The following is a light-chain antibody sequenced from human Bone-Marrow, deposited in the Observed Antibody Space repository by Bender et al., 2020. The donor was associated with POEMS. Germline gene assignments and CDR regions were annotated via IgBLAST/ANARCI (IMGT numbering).Light chain of an antibody. CDR2: KNN. J-gene: IGLJ3*02. CDR3: AAWDDSLRGWV. Sequence: QSVLTQPPSASGTPGQRVTISCSGSSSNIGSHYVYWYHHLPGTAPKLLIYKNNQRPSGVPDRFSGSKSGTSASLAISGLRSEDEADYYCAAWDDSLRGWVFGGGTKLTVL. V-gene: IGLV1-47*01. CDR1: SSNIGSHY.